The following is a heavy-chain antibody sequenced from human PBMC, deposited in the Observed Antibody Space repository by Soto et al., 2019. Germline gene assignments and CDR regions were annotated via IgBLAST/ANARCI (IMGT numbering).Heavy chain of an antibody. D-gene: IGHD1-7*01. V-gene: IGHV3-13*01. Sequence: GGSLRLSCAASGFTFSSYDMHWVRQATGKGLEWVSAIGTAGDTYYPGSVKGRFTISRENAKNSLYLQMNSLRAGDTAVYYCARGGYNWNYAPLGFDPWGQGTLVTVSS. CDR2: IGTAGDT. CDR3: ARGGYNWNYAPLGFDP. CDR1: GFTFSSYD. J-gene: IGHJ5*02.